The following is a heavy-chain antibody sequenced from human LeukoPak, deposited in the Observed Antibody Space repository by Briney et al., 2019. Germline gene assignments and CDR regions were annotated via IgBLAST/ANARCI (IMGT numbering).Heavy chain of an antibody. CDR2: IKQDGSEK. J-gene: IGHJ4*02. Sequence: PGGSLRLSCAASGFTFTSYWMAWVRQAPGKGLEWVANIKQDGSEKYYVDSVKGRFTISRDNAKNSVYLQMNSLRAEDMAVYYCARDGGGWTYFDYWGQGTPVTVSS. V-gene: IGHV3-7*04. CDR3: ARDGGGWTYFDY. D-gene: IGHD6-19*01. CDR1: GFTFTSYW.